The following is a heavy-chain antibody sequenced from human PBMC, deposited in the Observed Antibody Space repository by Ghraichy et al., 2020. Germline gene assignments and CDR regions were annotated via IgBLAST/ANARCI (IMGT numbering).Heavy chain of an antibody. CDR3: ARDGPYVLRFLEWLSIPPSSYYYYMDV. CDR1: GYTFTSYG. Sequence: ASVKVSCKASGYTFTSYGISWVRQAPGQGLKWMGWISAYNGNTNYAQKLQGRVTMTTDTSTSTAYMELRSLRSDDTAVYYCARDGPYVLRFLEWLSIPPSSYYYYMDVWGKGTTVTVSS. CDR2: ISAYNGNT. J-gene: IGHJ6*03. V-gene: IGHV1-18*04. D-gene: IGHD3-3*01.